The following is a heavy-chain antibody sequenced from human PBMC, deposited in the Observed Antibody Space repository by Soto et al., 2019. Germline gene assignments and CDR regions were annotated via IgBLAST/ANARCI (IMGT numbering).Heavy chain of an antibody. CDR3: ARDDVFLWFGELGPLDS. CDR2: IWYDGSNK. CDR1: GFTFSSYG. D-gene: IGHD3-10*01. V-gene: IGHV3-33*01. Sequence: QVQLVESGGGVVQPGRSLRLSCAASGFTFSSYGMHWVRQAPGKGLEWVAVIWYDGSNKYYADSVKGRFTISRDNSKNTRYIQMNSLRPEDTAVYSCARDDVFLWFGELGPLDSWGQGTLVTVSS. J-gene: IGHJ4*02.